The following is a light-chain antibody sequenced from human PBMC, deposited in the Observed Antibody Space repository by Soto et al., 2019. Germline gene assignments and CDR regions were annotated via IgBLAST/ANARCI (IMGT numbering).Light chain of an antibody. CDR2: GAS. J-gene: IGKJ2*01. CDR3: QQYNNWPYT. CDR1: QSVSSN. Sequence: EIVMTQSPATLPVSPGERATLSCRASQSVSSNLAWYQQKPGQAPRLLIYGASTRATGIPARFSGSGSGTEFTLTISSLQSEYFAVYYCQQYNNWPYTFGQGTKLEI. V-gene: IGKV3-15*01.